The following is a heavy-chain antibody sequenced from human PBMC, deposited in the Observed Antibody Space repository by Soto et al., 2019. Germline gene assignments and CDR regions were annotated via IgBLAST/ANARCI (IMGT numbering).Heavy chain of an antibody. CDR2: IYYSGST. Sequence: SETLSLTCAVSGGSISSGGYSWSWIRQPPGKGLEWIGSIYYSGSTYYNPSLKSRVTISVDTSKNQFSLKLSSVTAADTAMYYCARHLGYNWFDPWGQGTLVTVS. CDR1: GGSISSGGYS. D-gene: IGHD3-16*01. J-gene: IGHJ5*02. V-gene: IGHV4-39*01. CDR3: ARHLGYNWFDP.